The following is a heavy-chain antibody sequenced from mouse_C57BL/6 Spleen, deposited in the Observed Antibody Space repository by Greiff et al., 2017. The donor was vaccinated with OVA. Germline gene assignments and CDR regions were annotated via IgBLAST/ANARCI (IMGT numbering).Heavy chain of an antibody. D-gene: IGHD2-1*01. CDR1: GYTFTSYW. CDR2: IDPSDSET. J-gene: IGHJ1*03. CDR3: ARYAAYGNSYWYFDV. V-gene: IGHV1-52*01. Sequence: QVQLQQPGAELVRPGSSVKQSCKASGYTFTSYWMHWVKQRPIQGLEWIGNIDPSDSETHYNQKFKDKATLTVDKSSSTAYMQLSSLTSEDSAVYYCARYAAYGNSYWYFDVWGTGTTVTVSS.